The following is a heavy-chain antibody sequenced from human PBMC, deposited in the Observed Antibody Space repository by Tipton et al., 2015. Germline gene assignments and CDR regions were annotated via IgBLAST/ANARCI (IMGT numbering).Heavy chain of an antibody. CDR1: GFTFSDYW. Sequence: GSLRLSCVASGFTFSDYWMHWVRQVPGKGLEWVARIYSDGSSTSYADSVKGRFTISRDNSKNTMYLQMNGLKTEDTAVYYCTLPPRFWGQGTLVTVSS. J-gene: IGHJ4*02. CDR3: TLPPRF. V-gene: IGHV3-74*01. CDR2: IYSDGSST.